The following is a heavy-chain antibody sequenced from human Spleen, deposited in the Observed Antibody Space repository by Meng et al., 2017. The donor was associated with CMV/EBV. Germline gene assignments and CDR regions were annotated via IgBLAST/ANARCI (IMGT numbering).Heavy chain of an antibody. CDR1: GFTFSSYA. Sequence: ESLKISCAASGFTFSSYAMHWVRQATGKGQEWVSSISSSSSYIYYADSVKVRFTITRDNAKNSLYLQMNSLIAEATAVYYCVMNPAATPNNWFDPWGQGTLVTVSS. CDR3: VMNPAATPNNWFDP. D-gene: IGHD2-2*01. J-gene: IGHJ5*02. CDR2: ISSSSSYI. V-gene: IGHV3-21*01.